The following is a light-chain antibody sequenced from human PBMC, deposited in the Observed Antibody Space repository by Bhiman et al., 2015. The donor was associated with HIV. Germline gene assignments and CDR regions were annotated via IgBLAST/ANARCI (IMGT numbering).Light chain of an antibody. CDR1: SNNIGNYDY. CDR3: SSLTSSITYV. V-gene: IGLV2-14*03. Sequence: QSALTQPASVSGSPGQSITISCTGTSNNIGNYDYVSWYQHHPGKVPKLMIYDVSKRPSGVSNRFSGSKSGNTASLTISGLQAEDEADYYCSSLTSSITYVFGTGTNVTVL. J-gene: IGLJ1*01. CDR2: DVS.